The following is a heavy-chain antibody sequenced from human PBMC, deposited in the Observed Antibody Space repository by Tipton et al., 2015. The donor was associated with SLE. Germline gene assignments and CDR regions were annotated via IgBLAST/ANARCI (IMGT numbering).Heavy chain of an antibody. Sequence: TLSLTCAISGDSVSTNSGAWNWIRQSPSRGLEWLGRTFYRSEWYNDYAMSVKSRITINADTSKNLFSLQLNSVTPEDTAMYYCTRSGYGSSHDYWGQGTLVSVSS. V-gene: IGHV6-1*01. CDR1: GDSVSTNSGA. CDR2: TFYRSEWYN. CDR3: TRSGYGSSHDY. J-gene: IGHJ4*02. D-gene: IGHD6-13*01.